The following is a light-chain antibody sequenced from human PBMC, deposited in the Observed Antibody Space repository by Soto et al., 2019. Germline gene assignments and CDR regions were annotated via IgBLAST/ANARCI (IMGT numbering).Light chain of an antibody. Sequence: QSVLTQPPSVSGAPGQRVTISCTGSSSNIGAGYDVHWYQQLPGTAPKLLIYGNSNRPSGVPDRFSGSKSGTSASLAITGLQAADEADYYCQSYDSSLSGAVFGGGTQLT. CDR1: SSNIGAGYD. J-gene: IGLJ7*01. CDR3: QSYDSSLSGAV. CDR2: GNS. V-gene: IGLV1-40*01.